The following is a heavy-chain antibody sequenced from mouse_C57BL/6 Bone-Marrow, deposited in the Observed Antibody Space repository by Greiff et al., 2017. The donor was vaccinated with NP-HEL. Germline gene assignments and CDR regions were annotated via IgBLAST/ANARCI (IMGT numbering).Heavy chain of an antibody. D-gene: IGHD2-4*01. CDR2: ISSGGSYT. J-gene: IGHJ3*01. CDR3: ASPYDYDVAWFAY. CDR1: GFTFSSYG. V-gene: IGHV5-6*02. Sequence: DVKLVESGGDLVKPGGSLKLSCAASGFTFSSYGMSWVRQTPDKRLEWVATISSGGSYTYYPDSVKGRFTISRDNAKNTLYLQMSSLKSEDTAMYYCASPYDYDVAWFAYRGQGTLVTVSA.